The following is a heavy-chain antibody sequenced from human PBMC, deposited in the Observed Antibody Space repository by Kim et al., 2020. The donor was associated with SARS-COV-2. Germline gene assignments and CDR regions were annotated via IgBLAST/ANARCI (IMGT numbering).Heavy chain of an antibody. D-gene: IGHD3-9*01. J-gene: IGHJ2*01. CDR3: ARQLDIPTVTFYWYFDL. CDR2: IFGSGSGT. V-gene: IGHV3-23*01. CDR1: GFTFRNSA. Sequence: GGSLRLSCEASGFTFRNSAMSWVRQAPGKGLEWVSGIFGSGSGTYYADSVKGRFTISRDNSQSTLYLQMNNLRAEDTAVYYCARQLDIPTVTFYWYFDLWGRGTRVTVSS.